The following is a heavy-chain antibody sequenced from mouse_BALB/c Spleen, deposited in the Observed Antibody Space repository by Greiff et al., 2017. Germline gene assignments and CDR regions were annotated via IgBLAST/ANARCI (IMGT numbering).Heavy chain of an antibody. CDR2: IDPENGDT. J-gene: IGHJ4*01. V-gene: IGHV14-4*02. CDR3: NARRTMDY. Sequence: EVQLQQSGAELVRSGASVKLSCTASGFNIKDYYMHWVKQRPEQGLEWIGWIDPENGDTEYAPKFQGKATMTADPSSNTAYLQLSSLTSEDPAVYYCNARRTMDYWGQGTSVAVS. CDR1: GFNIKDYY.